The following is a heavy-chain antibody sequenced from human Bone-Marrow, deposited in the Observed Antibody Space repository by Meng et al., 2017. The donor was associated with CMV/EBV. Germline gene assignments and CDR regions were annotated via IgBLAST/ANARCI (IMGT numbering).Heavy chain of an antibody. CDR3: ARLFWGGTSYFDY. V-gene: IGHV3-11*01. D-gene: IGHD3-3*01. J-gene: IGHJ4*02. CDR1: GFTFSDYY. CDR2: ISSSGSTI. Sequence: LSLTCAASGFTFSDYYMSWIRQAPGKGLEWVSYISSSGSTIYYADSVKGRFTISRDNAKNSLYLQMNSLRAEDTAVYYCARLFWGGTSYFDYWGQGTLVTVSS.